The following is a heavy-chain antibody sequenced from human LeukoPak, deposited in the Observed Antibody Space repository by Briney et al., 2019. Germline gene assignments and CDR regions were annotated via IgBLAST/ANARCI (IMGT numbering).Heavy chain of an antibody. CDR3: ARRAIAEGFDY. CDR2: ISSSGRTI. CDR1: GFTFSSFT. V-gene: IGHV3-48*04. D-gene: IGHD6-13*01. J-gene: IGHJ4*02. Sequence: GGSLRLSCAASGFTFSSFTMNWVRQAPGKGLEWVSYISSSGRTIYCADSVKGRFTISRDSAKNSLYLQMNSLRVEDTAVYYCARRAIAEGFDYWGQGTLVTVSS.